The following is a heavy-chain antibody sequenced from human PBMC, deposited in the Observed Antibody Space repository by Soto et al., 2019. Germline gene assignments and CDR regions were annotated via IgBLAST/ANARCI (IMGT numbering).Heavy chain of an antibody. V-gene: IGHV1-8*01. J-gene: IGHJ3*02. CDR2: MNPNSGNT. D-gene: IGHD3-9*01. CDR1: GYTFTSYD. CDR3: ARGLWKYDILTGYYEGDAFDI. Sequence: ASVKVSCKASGYTFTSYDINWVRQATGQGLEWMGWMNPNSGNTGYAQKFQGRVTMTRNTSISTAYMELSSLRSEDTAVYYCARGLWKYDILTGYYEGDAFDIWGQGTMVTVSS.